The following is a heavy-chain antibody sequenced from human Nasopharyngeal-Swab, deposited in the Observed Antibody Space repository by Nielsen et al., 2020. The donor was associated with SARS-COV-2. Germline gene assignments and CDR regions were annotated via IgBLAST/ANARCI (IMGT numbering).Heavy chain of an antibody. V-gene: IGHV3-11*01. CDR2: ISTSGRTT. D-gene: IGHD4-17*01. CDR3: AREPAYGDYLDY. Sequence: GGSLRLSCAASGFTFSDYYMAWVRQAPGKGLEWLSYISTSGRTTDSADSVKGRFTISRDNANNLLFLQMNSLRGEDTAVYYCAREPAYGDYLDYWGQGTLVTVSS. J-gene: IGHJ4*02. CDR1: GFTFSDYY.